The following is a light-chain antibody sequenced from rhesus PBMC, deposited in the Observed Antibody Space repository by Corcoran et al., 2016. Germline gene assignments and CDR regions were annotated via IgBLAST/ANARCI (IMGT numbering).Light chain of an antibody. J-gene: IGKJ4*01. CDR1: QRISSW. Sequence: DIQMTQSPSSLSASVGDTVTITCRASQRISSWLACDQQKPGKAPKLLIHKASSLQSGVPSRFSGSGSGTDFTLTISSLRPEDIATYYCQQYNNSPPTFGGGTKVEIK. V-gene: IGKV1-22*01. CDR3: QQYNNSPPT. CDR2: KAS.